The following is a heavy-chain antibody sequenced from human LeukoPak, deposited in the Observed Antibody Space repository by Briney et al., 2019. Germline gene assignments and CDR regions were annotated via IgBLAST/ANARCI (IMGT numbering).Heavy chain of an antibody. V-gene: IGHV1-8*03. J-gene: IGHJ6*03. D-gene: IGHD3-10*02. CDR1: GYTFTSYD. CDR2: MNPNSGNT. CDR3: AKVCSGSYSDPDHYYYYMDV. Sequence: ASVKVSCKASGYTFTSYDINWVRQATGQGLEWMGWMNPNSGNTGYAQKFQGRVTITRNTSISTAYMELSSLRAEDTAVYYCAKVCSGSYSDPDHYYYYMDVWGKGTTVTISS.